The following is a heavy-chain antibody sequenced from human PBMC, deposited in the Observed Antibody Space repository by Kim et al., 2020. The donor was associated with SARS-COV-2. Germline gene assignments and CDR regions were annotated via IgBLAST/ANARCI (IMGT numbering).Heavy chain of an antibody. CDR3: ATGTLYDSSGPTRLNWFDP. CDR2: FDPEDGET. CDR1: GYTLTELS. V-gene: IGHV1-24*01. J-gene: IGHJ5*02. D-gene: IGHD3-22*01. Sequence: ASVKVSCKVSGYTLTELSMHWVRQAPGKGLEWMGGFDPEDGETIYAQKFQGRVTMTEDTSTDTAYMELSSLRSEDTAVYYCATGTLYDSSGPTRLNWFDPGDQRTLVTVSS.